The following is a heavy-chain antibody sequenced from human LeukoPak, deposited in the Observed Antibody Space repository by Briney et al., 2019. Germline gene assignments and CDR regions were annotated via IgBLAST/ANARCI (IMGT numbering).Heavy chain of an antibody. CDR2: IYTSGST. CDR1: GGSISSYY. V-gene: IGHV4-4*07. CDR3: ARVGAAAGTIGAFDI. Sequence: SETLSLTCTVSGGSISSYYWSWIRQPAGKGLEWIGRIYTSGSTNYNPSLKSRDTMSVDTSKNQFSLKLSSVTAADTAVYYCARVGAAAGTIGAFDIWGQGTMVTVSS. J-gene: IGHJ3*02. D-gene: IGHD6-13*01.